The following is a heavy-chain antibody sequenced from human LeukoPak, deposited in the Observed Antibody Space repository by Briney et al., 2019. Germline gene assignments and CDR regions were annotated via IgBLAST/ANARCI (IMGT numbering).Heavy chain of an antibody. CDR3: ARLYGSGSYYRH. V-gene: IGHV4-34*01. J-gene: IGHJ4*02. CDR1: GGSFSGYY. D-gene: IGHD3-10*01. CDR2: INQSGST. Sequence: PSETLSLTCVVYGGSFSGYYWGWIRQPPGKGLEWIGEINQSGSTNYNPSLKSRVTISVDTSKNQFSLRVSSVTAADTAVYYCARLYGSGSYYRHWGQGTLVTVSS.